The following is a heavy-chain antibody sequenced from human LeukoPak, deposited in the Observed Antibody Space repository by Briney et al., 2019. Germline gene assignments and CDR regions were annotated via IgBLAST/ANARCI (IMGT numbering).Heavy chain of an antibody. D-gene: IGHD3-3*01. J-gene: IGHJ3*02. CDR3: ARGFYDFWSGYFEKTFNAFDI. V-gene: IGHV1-46*01. CDR2: INPSGGAI. CDR1: GYILTTYY. Sequence: ASVKVSCKASGYILTTYYVHWVRQAPGQGLEWMGIINPSGGAINYAQKFQGRVNMTRDTSTRTVYMEMSSLRSEDTAVYYCARGFYDFWSGYFEKTFNAFDIWGQGTMVTVSS.